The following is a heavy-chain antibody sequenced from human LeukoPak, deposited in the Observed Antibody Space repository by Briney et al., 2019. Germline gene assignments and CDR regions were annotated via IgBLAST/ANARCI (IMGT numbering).Heavy chain of an antibody. CDR3: ARESSSWYEFRYFDY. CDR1: VYTFTSYG. Sequence: ASVKVSCKASVYTFTSYGISWVRQAPGQGLEWMGWISAYNGNTNYAQKLQGRVTMTTDTSTSTAYMELRSLRSDDTAVYYCARESSSWYEFRYFDYWGQGTLVTVSS. J-gene: IGHJ4*02. CDR2: ISAYNGNT. V-gene: IGHV1-18*01. D-gene: IGHD6-13*01.